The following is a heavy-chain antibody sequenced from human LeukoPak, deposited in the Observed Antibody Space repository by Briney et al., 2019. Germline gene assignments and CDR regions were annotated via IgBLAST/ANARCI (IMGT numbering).Heavy chain of an antibody. V-gene: IGHV4-4*07. CDR3: AREDSSGWYSHYYYYGMDV. J-gene: IGHJ6*02. CDR1: GGSISSYY. D-gene: IGHD6-19*01. Sequence: SETLSLTCTVSGGSISSYYWSWIRQPAGKGLEWIGRIYTSGSTNYNPSLKSRVTMSVDTSKNRFSLKLSSVTAADTAVYYCAREDSSGWYSHYYYYGMDVWGQGTTVTVSS. CDR2: IYTSGST.